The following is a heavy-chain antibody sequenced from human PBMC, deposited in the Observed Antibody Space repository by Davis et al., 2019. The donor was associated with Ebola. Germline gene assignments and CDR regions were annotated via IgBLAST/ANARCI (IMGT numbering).Heavy chain of an antibody. Sequence: AASVKVSCKASGYTFTSYDINWVRQATGQGLEWMGWMNPNSGNTGYAQKFQGRVTMTRNTSISTAYMELSSLRSEDMAVYYCARGRRIVVAGTDYWGQGTLVTVSS. CDR3: ARGRRIVVAGTDY. J-gene: IGHJ4*02. CDR2: MNPNSGNT. CDR1: GYTFTSYD. D-gene: IGHD6-19*01. V-gene: IGHV1-8*01.